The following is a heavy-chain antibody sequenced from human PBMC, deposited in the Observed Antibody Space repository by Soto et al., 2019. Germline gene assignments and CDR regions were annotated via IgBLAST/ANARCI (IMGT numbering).Heavy chain of an antibody. CDR1: CPSFQGYY. J-gene: IGHJ3*02. Sequence: SATLYLTCAIHCPSFQGYYWSWIRQPPGKGLEWTGEINDSGSTKYNPSLKSRGTISLDTSKNQFSLKLRSVTAADTAVYYCARSRLVRGPIPTSGAFHIWGQGTMVT. V-gene: IGHV4-34*01. CDR2: INDSGST. D-gene: IGHD3-10*01. CDR3: ARSRLVRGPIPTSGAFHI.